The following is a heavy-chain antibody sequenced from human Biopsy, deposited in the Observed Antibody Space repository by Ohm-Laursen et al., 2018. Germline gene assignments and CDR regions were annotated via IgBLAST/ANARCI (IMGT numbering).Heavy chain of an antibody. V-gene: IGHV1-2*02. CDR2: INPNSGGT. Sequence: TSVKVSCKASGYTFTDSYMHWVRQAPGQGLEWMGWINPNSGGTNYAQKFQGRVTMTRDTSMSTAYMELNRLRSDDTAVYYCARGGLNYWYFDLWGRGTLVTVSS. CDR1: GYTFTDSY. J-gene: IGHJ2*01. D-gene: IGHD1-26*01. CDR3: ARGGLNYWYFDL.